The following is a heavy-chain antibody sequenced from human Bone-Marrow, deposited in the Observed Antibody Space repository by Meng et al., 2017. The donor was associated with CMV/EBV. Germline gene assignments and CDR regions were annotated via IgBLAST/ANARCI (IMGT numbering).Heavy chain of an antibody. CDR3: AKGVRCSSTSCSPYGLFDY. D-gene: IGHD2-2*01. J-gene: IGHJ4*02. CDR2: ISSSGSTI. CDR1: GFTFSDYY. Sequence: GESLKISCATSGFTFSDYYMSWIRQAPGKGLEWVSYISSSGSTIYYADSVKGRFTISRDNSKNTLYLQMNSLRAEDTAVYYCAKGVRCSSTSCSPYGLFDYWGQGTLVTVSS. V-gene: IGHV3-11*01.